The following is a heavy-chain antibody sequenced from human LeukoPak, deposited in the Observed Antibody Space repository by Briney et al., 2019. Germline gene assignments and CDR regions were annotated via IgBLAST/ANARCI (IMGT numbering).Heavy chain of an antibody. V-gene: IGHV3-20*04. CDR3: AKDMSGYSGLDY. CDR2: INWNGGST. D-gene: IGHD5-12*01. J-gene: IGHJ4*02. CDR1: GFTFDDYG. Sequence: GGSLRLSCAASGFTFDDYGMSWVRQAPGKGLEWVSRINWNGGSTGYADSVKGRFTISRDNSKNSLYLQMNSLRTEDTALYYCAKDMSGYSGLDYWGQGTLVTVSS.